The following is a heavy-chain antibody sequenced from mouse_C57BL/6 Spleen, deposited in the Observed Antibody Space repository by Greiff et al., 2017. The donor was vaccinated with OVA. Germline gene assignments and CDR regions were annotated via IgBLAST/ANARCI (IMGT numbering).Heavy chain of an antibody. CDR3: TRCRRRWAMDY. Sequence: VKLVESGAELVRPGASVTLSCKASGYTFTDYEMHWVKQTPVHGLEWIGAIDPETGGTAYNQKFKGKAILTADKSSSTAYMALRSLTSEDSAVYYCTRCRRRWAMDYWGQGTSVTVSS. D-gene: IGHD2-12*01. J-gene: IGHJ4*01. CDR2: IDPETGGT. V-gene: IGHV1-15*01. CDR1: GYTFTDYE.